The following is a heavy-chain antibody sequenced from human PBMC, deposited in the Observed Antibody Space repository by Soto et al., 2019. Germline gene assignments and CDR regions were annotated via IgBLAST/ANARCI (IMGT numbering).Heavy chain of an antibody. D-gene: IGHD3-16*01. Sequence: EVQLLESGGGLVQPGGSLRLSCAASGSSFSSYAMNWVRRAPGKGLEWVSSISGPGSITYYADSVKGRFTISRDNSNDMLYMQMNGLRVEDTAVYYCAKGGFWVHYGMDVWGQGTTVTVSS. CDR3: AKGGFWVHYGMDV. J-gene: IGHJ6*02. CDR1: GSSFSSYA. V-gene: IGHV3-23*01. CDR2: ISGPGSIT.